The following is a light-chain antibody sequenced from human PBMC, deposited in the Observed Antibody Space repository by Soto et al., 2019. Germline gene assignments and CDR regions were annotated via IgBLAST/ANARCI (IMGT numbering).Light chain of an antibody. J-gene: IGKJ2*01. CDR2: DAS. Sequence: ETVMTQSAAALSVSVGERVTLSCRASQSVSSNLAWYQQRPGQAPRLLIHDASTRATGVPDRISGSGSGTDFTLTISSLQSEDFVIYYCQQYNNWPRTFGRGTKLEIK. V-gene: IGKV3-15*01. CDR1: QSVSSN. CDR3: QQYNNWPRT.